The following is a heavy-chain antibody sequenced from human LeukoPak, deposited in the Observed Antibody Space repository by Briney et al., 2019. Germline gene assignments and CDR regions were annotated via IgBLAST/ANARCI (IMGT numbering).Heavy chain of an antibody. CDR2: IKEDGSVK. CDR1: GFTFGSSW. CDR3: AKDIDY. Sequence: WGSLRLSCAASGFTFGSSWMSWVRQALGRGLEWVANIKEDGSVKYYLGSVKGRFTISRDNAKNSLYLQMNNLRVEDAAVYYCAKDIDYWGQGTLVTVSS. V-gene: IGHV3-7*01. J-gene: IGHJ4*02.